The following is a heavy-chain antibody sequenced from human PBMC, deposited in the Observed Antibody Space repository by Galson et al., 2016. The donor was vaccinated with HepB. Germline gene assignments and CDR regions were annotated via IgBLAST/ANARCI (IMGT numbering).Heavy chain of an antibody. CDR3: TRGRCYSYFDY. J-gene: IGHJ4*02. CDR1: GYRFPTYG. Sequence: SVKVSCKASGYRFPTYGISWVRQAPGQGLEWLGWISANSGNTIYAQKFQDRVTMTRDTSASTVYMDLRSLRSDDTAVYYCTRGRCYSYFDYWGQGTLVTVSS. D-gene: IGHD2-15*01. V-gene: IGHV1-18*04. CDR2: ISANSGNT.